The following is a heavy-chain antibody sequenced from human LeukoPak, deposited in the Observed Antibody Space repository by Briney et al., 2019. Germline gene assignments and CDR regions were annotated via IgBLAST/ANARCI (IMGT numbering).Heavy chain of an antibody. V-gene: IGHV3-23*01. CDR2: ISGSDGST. CDR1: GFTFSSFG. D-gene: IGHD3-3*01. J-gene: IGHJ6*04. CDR3: ATDTLRFRMDV. Sequence: PGGSLRLSCAASGFTFSSFGMSWVRQAPGKGLEWVSAISGSDGSTYYADSVKGRFTISRDNSKNTLYLQMNSLRDDDTGVYFCATDTLRFRMDVWGKGTTVIVSS.